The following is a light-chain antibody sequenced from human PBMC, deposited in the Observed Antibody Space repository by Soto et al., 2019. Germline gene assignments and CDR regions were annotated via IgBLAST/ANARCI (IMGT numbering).Light chain of an antibody. CDR2: GAS. V-gene: IGKV3-20*01. Sequence: EIVLTQSPGTLSLSPGERATLSCRASQSISDSLAWYQQKPGQAPRLLIYGASSRATGIPDKFSGSGSGTDFTLIISRLEPEDFAEYSSQQYGSSPPTFGQGTKVDIK. CDR1: QSISDS. J-gene: IGKJ1*01. CDR3: QQYGSSPPT.